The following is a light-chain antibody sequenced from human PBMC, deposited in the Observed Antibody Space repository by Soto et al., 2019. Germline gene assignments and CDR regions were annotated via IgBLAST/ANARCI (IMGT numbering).Light chain of an antibody. Sequence: EIVLTQSPATLSLSPGERATLSCRASQSVSSYLAWYQQKPGQAPRLLIYDASNSATGIPARFSGSGSGTDFTLTISSLEPEDFAVYYCQQRSNWRGTFGQGTKVEIK. CDR1: QSVSSY. CDR2: DAS. CDR3: QQRSNWRGT. V-gene: IGKV3-11*01. J-gene: IGKJ1*01.